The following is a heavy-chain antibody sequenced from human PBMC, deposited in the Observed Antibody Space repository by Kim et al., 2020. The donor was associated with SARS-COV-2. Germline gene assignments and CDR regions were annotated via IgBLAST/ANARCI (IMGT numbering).Heavy chain of an antibody. V-gene: IGHV1-46*01. Sequence: ASVKVSCKASGYTFTSYYMHWVRQAPGQGLEWMGIINPSGGSTSYAQKFQGRVTMTRDTSTSTVYMELSSLRSEDTAVYYCARDGSSSWLGPNWFDPWGQGTLVTVSS. J-gene: IGHJ5*02. CDR1: GYTFTSYY. CDR2: INPSGGST. D-gene: IGHD6-13*01. CDR3: ARDGSSSWLGPNWFDP.